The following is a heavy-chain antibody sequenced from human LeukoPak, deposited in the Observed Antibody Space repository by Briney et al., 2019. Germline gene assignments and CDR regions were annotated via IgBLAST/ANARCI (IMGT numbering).Heavy chain of an antibody. V-gene: IGHV3-21*01. D-gene: IGHD3-10*01. J-gene: IGHJ4*02. Sequence: GGSLRLSCAASGFTFSSYSMNWVRQAPGKGLEWVSSISRGSNYIYYADSVKGRFTISRDNAKNSLYLQMNSLRAEDTAVYYRASGLWFGESGDCWGQGTLVTVSS. CDR3: ASGLWFGESGDC. CDR1: GFTFSSYS. CDR2: ISRGSNYI.